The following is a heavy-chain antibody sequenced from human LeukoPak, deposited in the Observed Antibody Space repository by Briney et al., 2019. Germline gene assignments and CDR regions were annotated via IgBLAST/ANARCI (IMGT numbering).Heavy chain of an antibody. V-gene: IGHV4-59*01. CDR3: ARVTIFGAGGSPIPLRFDP. CDR1: GGSISSYY. Sequence: SETLSLTCTVSGGSISSYYWSWIRQPPGKGLEWVGYIYYSGNTNYNPSLKSRVTISVDTSKNQFSLKLSSVTAADTAVYYCARVTIFGAGGSPIPLRFDPWGQGTLATVSS. J-gene: IGHJ5*02. D-gene: IGHD3-3*01. CDR2: IYYSGNT.